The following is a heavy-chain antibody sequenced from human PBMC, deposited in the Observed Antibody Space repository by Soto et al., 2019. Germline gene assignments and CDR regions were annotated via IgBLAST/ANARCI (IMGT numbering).Heavy chain of an antibody. D-gene: IGHD4-17*01. J-gene: IGHJ4*02. Sequence: QVQLVQSGAEVKKPGASVKVSCKASGYPFGGYAIGWVRQAPGQGVEWMGWVSAHTGDSGYAQRFQGRVTLTTETSTSTAYMELRGLRSDDTAVYYCARPSTSYGDYGWSLAYSGQGTLVTVSS. V-gene: IGHV1-18*01. CDR2: VSAHTGDS. CDR3: ARPSTSYGDYGWSLAY. CDR1: GYPFGGYA.